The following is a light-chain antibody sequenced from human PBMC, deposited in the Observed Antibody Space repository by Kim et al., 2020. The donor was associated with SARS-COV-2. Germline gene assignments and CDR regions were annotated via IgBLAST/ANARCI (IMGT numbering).Light chain of an antibody. CDR1: QSISKY. CDR3: QHSFC. Sequence: PASLDEWVGDRVTITCGASQSISKYLNRYGQKPGKAPKLLIYLASKLQSGVSSRLSGGGSETDLTLTISSLQLEDFATYYCQHSFCFGGGTKLEI. V-gene: IGKV1-39*01. J-gene: IGKJ4*01. CDR2: LAS.